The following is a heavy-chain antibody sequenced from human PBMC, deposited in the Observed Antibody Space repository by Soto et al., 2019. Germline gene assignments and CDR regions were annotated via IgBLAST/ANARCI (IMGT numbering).Heavy chain of an antibody. Sequence: EVQLVESGGGLVQPGGSLRLSCEASAFTLSSYWMSWVRQAPGKGLEWVANIKPDGSEKYCVDSVKGRFTISRDNTKNSLYLQMTTLSPEDTTIYYCARDYEFGFDIWGQGTLVTVSS. CDR3: ARDYEFGFDI. V-gene: IGHV3-7*01. J-gene: IGHJ3*02. CDR1: AFTLSSYW. CDR2: IKPDGSEK. D-gene: IGHD3-22*01.